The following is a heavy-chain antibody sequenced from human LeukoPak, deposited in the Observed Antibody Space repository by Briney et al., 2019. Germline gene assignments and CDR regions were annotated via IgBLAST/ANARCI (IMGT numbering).Heavy chain of an antibody. Sequence: SETLSLTCTVSGGSISSYYWNWIRQPPGKGLEWIGYIYYSGSTNYNPSLKSRVTISVDTSKNQFSLKLSSVNAADTAVYYCARGRCSGGSCYSVWGQGTLVTVSS. V-gene: IGHV4-59*01. CDR3: ARGRCSGGSCYSV. D-gene: IGHD2-15*01. CDR1: GGSISSYY. J-gene: IGHJ4*02. CDR2: IYYSGST.